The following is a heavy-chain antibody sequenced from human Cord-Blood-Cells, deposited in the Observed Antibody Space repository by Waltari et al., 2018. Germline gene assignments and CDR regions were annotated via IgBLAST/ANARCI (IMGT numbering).Heavy chain of an antibody. V-gene: IGHV1-2*02. J-gene: IGHJ4*02. CDR3: ARVPNWNYAGVDY. CDR1: GYTFTGYY. CDR2: INPNSGGT. D-gene: IGHD1-7*01. Sequence: QVQLVQSGAAVTKPGASVTVSCKASGYTFTGYYMHWVRQAPGQGLEWMGWINPNSGGTNYAQKFQGRVTMTRDTSISTAYMELSRLRSDDTAVYYCARVPNWNYAGVDYWGQGTLVTVSS.